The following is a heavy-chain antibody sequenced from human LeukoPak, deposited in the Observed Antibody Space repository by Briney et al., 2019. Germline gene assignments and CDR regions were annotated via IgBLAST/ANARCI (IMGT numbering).Heavy chain of an antibody. CDR2: VHSFVVT. J-gene: IGHJ4*02. Sequence: SETLSLTCSVSGGSISGYYWSWIRQSPGKGLEWIGYVHSFVVTNYSPSLNSRVTISLDTSKNQISLKLSSVTAAETAVYFCASYGDYSYYFDFWGKGSLVIVSS. D-gene: IGHD4-17*01. CDR1: GGSISGYY. CDR3: ASYGDYSYYFDF. V-gene: IGHV4-59*08.